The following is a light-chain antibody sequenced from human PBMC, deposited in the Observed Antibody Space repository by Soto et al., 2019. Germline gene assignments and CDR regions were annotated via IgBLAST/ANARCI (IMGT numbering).Light chain of an antibody. V-gene: IGLV2-14*03. J-gene: IGLJ3*02. Sequence: QSALTQPASVSGFPGQSITISCTGSRSDVGGYNYVSWYQQHPAKAPKMIIYDVTSRPSGVSYRFSGSKSGNTASLTISGLQAEDEAYYYCSSFTTVNTFVVFGGGTKLTVL. CDR1: RSDVGGYNY. CDR3: SSFTTVNTFVV. CDR2: DVT.